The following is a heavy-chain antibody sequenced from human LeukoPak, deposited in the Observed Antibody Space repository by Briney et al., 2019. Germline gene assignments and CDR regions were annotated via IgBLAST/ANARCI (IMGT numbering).Heavy chain of an antibody. Sequence: GRSLRLSCAASGFTFDDYAMHWVRQAPGKGLEWVSGISWNSGSIGYADSVKGRFTISRDNSKNTLYLQMNSLRAEDTAVYYCAKGLSRTPNWFDPWGQGTLVTVSS. CDR2: ISWNSGSI. CDR3: AKGLSRTPNWFDP. CDR1: GFTFDDYA. J-gene: IGHJ5*02. D-gene: IGHD1-1*01. V-gene: IGHV3-9*01.